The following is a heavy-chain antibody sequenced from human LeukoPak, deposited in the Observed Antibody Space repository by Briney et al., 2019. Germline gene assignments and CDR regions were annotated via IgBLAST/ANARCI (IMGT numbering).Heavy chain of an antibody. V-gene: IGHV1-2*02. CDR1: GYTFTAYY. Sequence: GASVKVSCKASGYTFTAYYLHWVRQAPGQGLEWMGWIHPNSGGTNYAQNFQGRVTMTRDTSISTAYMELSRLRSDDTAVYYCARDVAYSANIVATIILGLEYWGQGTLVTVSS. J-gene: IGHJ4*02. CDR3: ARDVAYSANIVATIILGLEY. D-gene: IGHD5-12*01. CDR2: IHPNSGGT.